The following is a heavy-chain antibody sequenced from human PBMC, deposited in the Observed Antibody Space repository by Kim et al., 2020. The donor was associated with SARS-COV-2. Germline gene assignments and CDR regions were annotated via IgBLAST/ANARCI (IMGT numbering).Heavy chain of an antibody. CDR1: GYTFTGYY. Sequence: ASVKVSCKASGYTFTGYYMHWVRQAPGQGLEWMGWINPNSGGTNYAQKFQGWVTMTRDTSISTAYMELSRLRSDDTAVYYCARDGSGYDSRHFDYWGQGTLVTVSS. CDR2: INPNSGGT. V-gene: IGHV1-2*04. D-gene: IGHD5-12*01. J-gene: IGHJ4*02. CDR3: ARDGSGYDSRHFDY.